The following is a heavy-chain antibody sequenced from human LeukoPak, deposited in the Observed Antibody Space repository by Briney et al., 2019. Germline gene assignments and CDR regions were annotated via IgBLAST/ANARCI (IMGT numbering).Heavy chain of an antibody. J-gene: IGHJ4*02. Sequence: SETLSLTCTVSGGSISSGNYYWGWIRQPRGKGLEWIGSIYYSGTTYYNTSLKSRVTISVDTSKNQFYLKLSSVTAADTAVYYCASGGSCSALCLGNYWGQGTLVTVSS. V-gene: IGHV4-39*01. CDR3: ASGGSCSALCLGNY. D-gene: IGHD2-15*01. CDR1: GGSISSGNYY. CDR2: IYYSGTT.